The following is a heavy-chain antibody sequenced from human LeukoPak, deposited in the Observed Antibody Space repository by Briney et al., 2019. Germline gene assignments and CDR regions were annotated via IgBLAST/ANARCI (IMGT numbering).Heavy chain of an antibody. V-gene: IGHV3-7*01. CDR2: IKQDGSEK. Sequence: GGSLRLSCAASGFTFSSYSMNWVRQAPGKGLEWVANIKQDGSEKYYVDSVKGRFTISRDNAKNSLYLRMSSLRADDTAVYYCARDRLLYYYDSGLTGHFQHWGQGTLVTV. D-gene: IGHD3-22*01. J-gene: IGHJ1*01. CDR3: ARDRLLYYYDSGLTGHFQH. CDR1: GFTFSSYS.